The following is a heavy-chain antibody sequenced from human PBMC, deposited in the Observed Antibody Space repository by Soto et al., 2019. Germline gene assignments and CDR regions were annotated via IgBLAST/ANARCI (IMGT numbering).Heavy chain of an antibody. CDR2: ISAGSSVT. CDR1: GFPFSSCA. D-gene: IGHD6-13*01. Sequence: PGWSLRLSCAASGFPFSSCAMTWVRQAPGKGLEWVSSISAGSSVTYYADSVKGRFTISRDNSRATLYLQMDSLRAEGTAVYYCARAGAAAGPVFDYWGQGTLVTVSS. V-gene: IGHV3-23*01. CDR3: ARAGAAAGPVFDY. J-gene: IGHJ4*02.